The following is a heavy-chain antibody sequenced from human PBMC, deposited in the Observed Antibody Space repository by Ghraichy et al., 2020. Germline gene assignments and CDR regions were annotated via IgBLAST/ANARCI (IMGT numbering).Heavy chain of an antibody. D-gene: IGHD2/OR15-2a*01. CDR2: ISYSGTT. J-gene: IGHJ6*03. CDR1: GGSVSSGGSY. V-gene: IGHV4-61*08. CDR3: ATEALLPRSRYYYYFMAV. Sequence: SETLSLTCTVSGGSVSSGGSYWSWIRQPPGRRLEWIGFISYSGTTNYDPFLKSRVTISVETSKNQLSLTLNSVTAAGTADYFCATEALLPRSRYYYYFMAVWRQGTTVIVSS.